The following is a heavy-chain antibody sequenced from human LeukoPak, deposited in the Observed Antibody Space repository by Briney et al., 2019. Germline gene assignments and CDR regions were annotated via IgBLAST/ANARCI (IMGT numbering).Heavy chain of an antibody. CDR3: ARHSHPGYITMVRGVTNWFDP. CDR2: INPNSGGT. J-gene: IGHJ5*02. Sequence: GSSVKVSCKASGYTFTGYYMHWVRQAPGQGLEWMGWINPNSGGTNYAQKFQGRVTMTRDTSISTAYMELSRLRSDDTAVYYCARHSHPGYITMVRGVTNWFDPWGQGTLVTVSS. V-gene: IGHV1-2*02. CDR1: GYTFTGYY. D-gene: IGHD3-10*01.